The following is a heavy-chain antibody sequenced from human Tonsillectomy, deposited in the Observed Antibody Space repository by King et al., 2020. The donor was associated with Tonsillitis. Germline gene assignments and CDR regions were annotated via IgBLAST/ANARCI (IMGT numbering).Heavy chain of an antibody. V-gene: IGHV3-23*04. J-gene: IGHJ4*02. CDR3: AKAKFGGYEFLFDF. CDR1: GFTFSSYA. CDR2: ISGSRGST. Sequence: VQLVESGGGLVQPGGSLRLSCAASGFTFSSYAMSWVRQAPGKGLEWVSTISGSRGSTYYADSVKGRFTISRDNSKNTLYLQMNSLRAEDTAIYYCAKAKFGGYEFLFDFWGQGTLVTVSS. D-gene: IGHD5-12*01.